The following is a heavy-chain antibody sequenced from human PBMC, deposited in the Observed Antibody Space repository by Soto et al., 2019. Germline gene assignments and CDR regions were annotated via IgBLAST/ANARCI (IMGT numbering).Heavy chain of an antibody. CDR3: ARGRKTTEPVGGDFDP. J-gene: IGHJ5*02. Sequence: ASVKVSCKTSGYTFTDYYIHWVRQAPGHGLEWMGWINPDNGGTNYAQKFHDWVTLTRDTSITTVYMALNSLKSDDTAVYYCARGRKTTEPVGGDFDPWGQGTLVTVSS. CDR2: INPDNGGT. V-gene: IGHV1-2*04. D-gene: IGHD4-4*01. CDR1: GYTFTDYY.